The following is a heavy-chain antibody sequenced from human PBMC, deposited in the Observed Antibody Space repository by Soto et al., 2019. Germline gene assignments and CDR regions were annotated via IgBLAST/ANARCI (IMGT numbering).Heavy chain of an antibody. V-gene: IGHV3-23*01. CDR2: ISGSGGST. CDR1: GFTFSTYA. J-gene: IGHJ4*02. D-gene: IGHD2-2*01. CDR3: AKARGSSTPAPGTY. Sequence: PGGSLRLSCAASGFTFSTYAMSWVRQAPGKGLEWVSTISGSGGSTYYADSVKGRFTISRDNSKNTLYLQMNTLRAEDTAVYYCAKARGSSTPAPGTYWGQGTLVTVSS.